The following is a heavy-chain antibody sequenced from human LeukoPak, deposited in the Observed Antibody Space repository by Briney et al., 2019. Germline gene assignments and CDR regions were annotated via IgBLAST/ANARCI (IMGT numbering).Heavy chain of an antibody. CDR2: IDPNSGNA. Sequence: ASVRVSCKASGYTFSDYDINWVRQATGQGLEWMGWIDPNSGNAGYAQKFQGRVTMTRNTSISTAYMELSSLRSEDTAVYYCARALAWGGSSYSYYYMDVWDKGTTVTVSS. CDR3: ARALAWGGSSYSYYYMDV. D-gene: IGHD1-26*01. V-gene: IGHV1-8*01. J-gene: IGHJ6*03. CDR1: GYTFSDYD.